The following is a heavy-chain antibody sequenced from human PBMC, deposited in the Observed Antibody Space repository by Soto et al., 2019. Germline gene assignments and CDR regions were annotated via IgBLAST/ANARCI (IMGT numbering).Heavy chain of an antibody. CDR2: ISAYNGNT. Sequence: QVQLVQSGAEVKEPGASVKVSCKASGYTFTSYGLNWVRQAPGQGLEWRGWISAYNGNTNYAQKFQGRVTKTTDTRTSTAYMEMRRRRSDDTAVYCCASSGGSGCYLDYWGQGTLVTVSA. CDR3: ASSGGSGCYLDY. CDR1: GYTFTSYG. J-gene: IGHJ4*02. D-gene: IGHD3-22*01. V-gene: IGHV1-18*01.